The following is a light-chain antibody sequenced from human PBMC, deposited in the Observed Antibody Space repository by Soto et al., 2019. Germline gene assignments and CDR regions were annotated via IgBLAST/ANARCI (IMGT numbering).Light chain of an antibody. CDR3: LQEYNYPRT. CDR2: AAS. Sequence: AIQMTQSPSSLSASVGDRVNITCRTSQGIRNVLGWFQQKPGKAPKLLINAASNLQSGVPSRFSGSGSGTDFTLTISSLQPEDFAIYYCLQEYNYPRTFGQGTKVDIK. J-gene: IGKJ1*01. CDR1: QGIRNV. V-gene: IGKV1-6*01.